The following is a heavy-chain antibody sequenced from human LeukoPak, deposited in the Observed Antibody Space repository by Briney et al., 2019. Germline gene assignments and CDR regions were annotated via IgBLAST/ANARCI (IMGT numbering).Heavy chain of an antibody. J-gene: IGHJ4*02. D-gene: IGHD5-12*01. V-gene: IGHV4-39*01. CDR3: ARRGGYGYFDC. CDR1: GGSISTSTYY. CDR2: IYYSGTT. Sequence: SETLSLTCTVSGGSISTSTYYWGWIRQPPGTGLEWIGTIYYSGTTYYNPSLKSQVTISVDTSKNQFSLNLSSVTAADTAVYYCARRGGYGYFDCWGQGTLVTVSS.